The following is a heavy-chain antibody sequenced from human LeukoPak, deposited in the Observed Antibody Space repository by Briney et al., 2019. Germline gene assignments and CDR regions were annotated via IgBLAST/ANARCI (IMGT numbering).Heavy chain of an antibody. CDR2: IFPSGGGI. CDR1: GFTFSTFA. CDR3: ATYRQVLLPFES. V-gene: IGHV3-23*01. D-gene: IGHD5-18*01. J-gene: IGHJ4*02. Sequence: GGSLRLSCAASGFTFSTFAMIWVRQPPGKGLEWVSSIFPSGGGIHYADSVRGRFTISRDNSKSTLSLQMNSLRVEDTAIYYCATYRQVLLPFESWGQGTLVTVSS.